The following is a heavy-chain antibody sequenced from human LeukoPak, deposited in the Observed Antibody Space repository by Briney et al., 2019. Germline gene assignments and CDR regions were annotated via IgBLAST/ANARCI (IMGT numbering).Heavy chain of an antibody. D-gene: IGHD2-21*01. Sequence: GGSLRLSCAASGFTFSSYWMSWVRQAPGKGLEWVANIKQDGSEKYYVDSVKGRFTISRDNAKNSLYLQMNSLRAEDTAVYYYARAKGLADWNFDYWGQGTLVTVSS. J-gene: IGHJ4*02. V-gene: IGHV3-7*01. CDR3: ARAKGLADWNFDY. CDR1: GFTFSSYW. CDR2: IKQDGSEK.